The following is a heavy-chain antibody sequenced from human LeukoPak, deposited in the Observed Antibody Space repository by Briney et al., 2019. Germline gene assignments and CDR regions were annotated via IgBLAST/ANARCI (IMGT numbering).Heavy chain of an antibody. J-gene: IGHJ4*02. D-gene: IGHD3-3*01. V-gene: IGHV4-39*01. CDR1: GGSISSSIYY. Sequence: SETLSLTCTVSGGSISSSIYYWGWIRQPPGKGLEWIGSIYYSGSTYYNPSLKSRVTISVDTSKNQFSLKLSSVTAADTAVYYCARQPHYDFWSGYYYGWGQGTLVTVSS. CDR3: ARQPHYDFWSGYYYG. CDR2: IYYSGST.